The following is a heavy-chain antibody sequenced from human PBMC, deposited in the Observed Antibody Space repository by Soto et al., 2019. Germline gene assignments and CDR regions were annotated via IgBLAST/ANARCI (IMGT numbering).Heavy chain of an antibody. CDR1: GFTFSSYG. Sequence: QVQLVESGGGVVQPGRSLRLSCAASGFTFSSYGMHWVRQAPGKGLEWVAVIWYDGSNKYYADSVKGRFTISRDNSKNTLYLQMNSLRAEDTAVYYCARCTVTKPYYYYGMDVWGQGTTVTVSS. J-gene: IGHJ6*02. D-gene: IGHD4-17*01. CDR2: IWYDGSNK. CDR3: ARCTVTKPYYYYGMDV. V-gene: IGHV3-33*01.